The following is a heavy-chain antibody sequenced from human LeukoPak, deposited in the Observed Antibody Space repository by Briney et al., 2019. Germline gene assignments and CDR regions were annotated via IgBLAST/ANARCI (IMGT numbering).Heavy chain of an antibody. CDR1: GGSMSGYF. CDR2: IYYSGTT. CDR3: ARYEQWLALDY. V-gene: IGHV4-59*01. Sequence: SETLSLTCTVSGGSMSGYFWSWIRQPPGKGLEWIGYIYYSGTTNFNPSLRSRVTMSVDTSKNQFTLRLNSVTAADTAVYYWARYEQWLALDYWGQGTLVTVSS. J-gene: IGHJ4*02. D-gene: IGHD6-19*01.